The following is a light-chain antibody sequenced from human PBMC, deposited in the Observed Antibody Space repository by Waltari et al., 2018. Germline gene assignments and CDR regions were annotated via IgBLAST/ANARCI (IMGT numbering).Light chain of an antibody. CDR1: SSDVGTYFL. J-gene: IGLJ2*01. CDR3: SSYAGGGTPRV. CDR2: EGS. Sequence: QSALIQPASVSGSPGQAITMACAATSSDVGTYFLLSWYQQHPGNSPTLMIYEGSKRPSGVSYRFSGSKSGNTASLTISGLQAEDEADYYCSSYAGGGTPRVFGGGTKLTVL. V-gene: IGLV2-23*01.